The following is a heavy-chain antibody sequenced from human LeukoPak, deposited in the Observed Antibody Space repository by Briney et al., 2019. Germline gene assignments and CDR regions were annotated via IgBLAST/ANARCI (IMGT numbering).Heavy chain of an antibody. J-gene: IGHJ5*02. CDR2: IYTSGST. V-gene: IGHV4-61*02. Sequence: PSQTLSLTCTVSGGSISSGCYYWSWIRQPAGKGLEWIGRIYTSGSTNYNPSLKSRVTISVDTSKNQFSLKLSSVTAADTAVYYCARMRARCSSTSCYRFDPWGQGILVTVSS. D-gene: IGHD2-2*02. CDR3: ARMRARCSSTSCYRFDP. CDR1: GGSISSGCYY.